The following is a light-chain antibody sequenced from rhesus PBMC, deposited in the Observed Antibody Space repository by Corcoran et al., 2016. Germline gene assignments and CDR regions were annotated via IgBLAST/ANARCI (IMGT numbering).Light chain of an antibody. CDR3: QHYYNSPLT. CDR2: AAS. CDR1: QGISTY. Sequence: DIQMTQSPSSLSASAGDRVTITCRASQGISTYLNWYQQKPGKAPKRLIYAASSLESGIPSRFRGSGSGTNFTLTISSLQPEDFATYYCQHYYNSPLTVGGGTKVEIK. J-gene: IGKJ4*01. V-gene: IGKV1-43*01.